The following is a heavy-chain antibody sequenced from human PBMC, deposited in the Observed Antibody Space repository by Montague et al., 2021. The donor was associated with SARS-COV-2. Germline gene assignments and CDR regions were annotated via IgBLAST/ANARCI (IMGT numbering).Heavy chain of an antibody. D-gene: IGHD5-12*01. CDR2: IYYSGST. CDR1: AGSINNYY. V-gene: IGHV4-59*01. CDR3: ARAHSGSWAHLDN. J-gene: IGHJ4*02. Sequence: SETLSLTCTVSAGSINNYYWSWIRQPPGKGLEWIGYIYYSGSTNYNPSLKSRVTISLDTSKNQFSLKLNSVTAADTAVYYCARAHSGSWAHLDNWGQGSLVTVSS.